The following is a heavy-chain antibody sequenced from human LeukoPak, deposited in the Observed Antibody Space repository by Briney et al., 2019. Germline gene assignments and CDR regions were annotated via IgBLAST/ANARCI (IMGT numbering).Heavy chain of an antibody. V-gene: IGHV4-38-2*01. CDR3: ARGGAATGNFDY. D-gene: IGHD2-15*01. J-gene: IGHJ4*02. Sequence: SETLSLTCAVSGFSISSGYYWGWIRQPPGKGLEGIGSIYHSGSTYYNPSLESRVTISVDTSKNQFSLKLSSVTAADTAVYYCARGGAATGNFDYWGQGTLVTVSS. CDR1: GFSISSGYY. CDR2: IYHSGST.